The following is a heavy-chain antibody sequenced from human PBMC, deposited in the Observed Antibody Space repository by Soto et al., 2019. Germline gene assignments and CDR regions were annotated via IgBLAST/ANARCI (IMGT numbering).Heavy chain of an antibody. D-gene: IGHD4-17*01. CDR2: INHSGST. V-gene: IGHV4-34*01. J-gene: IGHJ6*03. CDR3: ARAFAVTTTVTTAYYMDV. Sequence: SETLSLTCAVYGGSFSGYYWSWIRQPPGKGLEWIGEINHSGSTNYNPSLKSRVTISVDTSKNQFSLKLSSVTAADTAVYYCARAFAVTTTVTTAYYMDVWGKGTTVTVSS. CDR1: GGSFSGYY.